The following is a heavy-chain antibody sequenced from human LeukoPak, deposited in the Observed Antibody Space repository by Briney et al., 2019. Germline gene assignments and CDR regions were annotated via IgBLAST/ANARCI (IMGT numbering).Heavy chain of an antibody. V-gene: IGHV3-7*01. CDR2: INEDETER. D-gene: IGHD3/OR15-3a*01. Sequence: INEDETERYYVASVEGRFTVSRDNGKNSLYLQMNGLRAEDSAVFYCARARPATYNDFAGFWGQGTLVTVSS. J-gene: IGHJ4*02. CDR3: ARARPATYNDFAGF.